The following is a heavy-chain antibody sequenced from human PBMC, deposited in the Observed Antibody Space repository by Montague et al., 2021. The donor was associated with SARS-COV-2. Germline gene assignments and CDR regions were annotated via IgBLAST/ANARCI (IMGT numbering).Heavy chain of an antibody. CDR3: ARHWKRITIFGVVTDAFDY. V-gene: IGHV4-39*01. D-gene: IGHD3-3*01. J-gene: IGHJ4*01. Sequence: RIKNIVNTYYNPSLQCRVTLSVDTSKNQFSLKLRSVTAADTTVYYCARHWKRITIFGVVTDAFDYGGHGILITVYS. CDR2: IKNIVNT.